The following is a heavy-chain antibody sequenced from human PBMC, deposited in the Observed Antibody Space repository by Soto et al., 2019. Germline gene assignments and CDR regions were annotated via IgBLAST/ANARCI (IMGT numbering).Heavy chain of an antibody. D-gene: IGHD1-1*01. Sequence: SETLSLTCTVSGGSISSGGYYWSWIRQHPGKGLEWIGYIYYSGSTYYNPSLKSRVTISVDTSKNQFSLKLSSVTAADTAVYCCARDIGTGTINYFDYWGQGTLVTVSS. CDR2: IYYSGST. V-gene: IGHV4-31*03. CDR3: ARDIGTGTINYFDY. J-gene: IGHJ4*02. CDR1: GGSISSGGYY.